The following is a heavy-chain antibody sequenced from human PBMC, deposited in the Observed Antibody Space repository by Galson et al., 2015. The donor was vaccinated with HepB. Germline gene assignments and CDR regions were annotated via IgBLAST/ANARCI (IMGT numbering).Heavy chain of an antibody. CDR3: ARDHSPYCSSTSCFPEYFQH. V-gene: IGHV3-53*01. Sequence: SLRLSCAASGFTVSSNYMSWVRQAPGKGLEWVSVIYSGGSTYYADSVKGRFTISRDNSKNTLYLQMNSLRAEDTAVYYCARDHSPYCSSTSCFPEYFQHWGQGTLVTVSS. J-gene: IGHJ1*01. D-gene: IGHD2-2*01. CDR1: GFTVSSNY. CDR2: IYSGGST.